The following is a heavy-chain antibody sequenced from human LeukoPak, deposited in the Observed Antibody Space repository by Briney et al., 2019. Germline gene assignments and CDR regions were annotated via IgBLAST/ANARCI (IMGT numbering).Heavy chain of an antibody. J-gene: IGHJ4*02. CDR2: INHSGST. Sequence: SETLSLTCAVYGGSFSVYYWSWIRQPPGKGLEWIGEINHSGSTNYNPSLKSRVTISADASKNQFSLKLSSVTAADTAVYYCARGNPPLGIDYWGQGTLVTVSS. V-gene: IGHV4-34*01. CDR3: ARGNPPLGIDY. D-gene: IGHD7-27*01. CDR1: GGSFSVYY.